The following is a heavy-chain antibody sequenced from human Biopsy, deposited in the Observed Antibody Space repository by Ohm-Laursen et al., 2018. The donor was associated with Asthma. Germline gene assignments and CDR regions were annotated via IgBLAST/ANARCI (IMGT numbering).Heavy chain of an antibody. Sequence: GSLRLSCAASGFTFSNYAMSWVRQAPGKGLEWVSSITGSGGFTYYADSVKGRFTISRDKSENTLYLQMNSLTGEDTAVYYCAKDKGGPRIGVAGTFDHWGQGTLVTVSS. J-gene: IGHJ4*02. CDR2: ITGSGGFT. CDR1: GFTFSNYA. V-gene: IGHV3-23*01. D-gene: IGHD6-13*01. CDR3: AKDKGGPRIGVAGTFDH.